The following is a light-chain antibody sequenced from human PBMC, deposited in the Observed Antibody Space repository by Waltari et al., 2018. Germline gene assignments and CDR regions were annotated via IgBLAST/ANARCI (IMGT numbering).Light chain of an antibody. V-gene: IGLV3-19*01. CDR3: NSRDSSGNHYV. Sequence: SSELTQDPAVSVALGLSVRFNCQGDSIRSHYAILYQQKPGQAPVLVIYGKNNRPSGIPDRFSGSSSGNTASLTITGAQAEDEADYYCNSRDSSGNHYVFGTGTKVTVL. CDR2: GKN. J-gene: IGLJ1*01. CDR1: SIRSHY.